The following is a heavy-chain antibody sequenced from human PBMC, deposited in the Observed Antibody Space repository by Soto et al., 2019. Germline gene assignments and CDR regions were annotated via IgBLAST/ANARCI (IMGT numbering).Heavy chain of an antibody. CDR3: ARYSNNWFQTEGMDV. V-gene: IGHV4-61*01. CDR1: DGSVSSGSYY. D-gene: IGHD6-13*01. J-gene: IGHJ6*02. CDR2: IYYSGST. Sequence: SASLSLTCTVSDGSVSSGSYYWSWILQPPGKGLAWIGYIYYSGSTDYNPTLKNRVTISVDTSKNQFSLKLTSVTAADTAVYYCARYSNNWFQTEGMDVWGQGNTVTVSS.